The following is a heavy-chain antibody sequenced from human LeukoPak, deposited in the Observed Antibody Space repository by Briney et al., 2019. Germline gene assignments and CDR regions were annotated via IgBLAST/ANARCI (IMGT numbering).Heavy chain of an antibody. D-gene: IGHD3-22*01. CDR1: GYSINFGHL. J-gene: IGHJ5*02. V-gene: IGHV4-38-2*02. Sequence: SETLSLTCDVSGYSINFGHLWGWIRQPPGKGLEWIASINHSGRTYYTPSLKSRGTISVDTLKNQFSLKVTSVTAEDTAMYFCARESSAVAHTMMRDWLDPWGQGTLVTVSS. CDR3: ARESSAVAHTMMRDWLDP. CDR2: INHSGRT.